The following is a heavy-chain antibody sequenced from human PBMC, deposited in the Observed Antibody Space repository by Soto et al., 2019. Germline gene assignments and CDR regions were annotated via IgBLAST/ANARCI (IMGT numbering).Heavy chain of an antibody. J-gene: IGHJ4*02. D-gene: IGHD1-1*01. V-gene: IGHV3-21*04. CDR1: GFGFSRYS. Sequence: GGSLRLSCAASGFGFSRYSMNWVRQAPGKGLEWVSCISSSSAYIQYADSVKGRCTISRDDSKNSAYLQMNSLKTEDTAVYYCARVDKQLGTTFFDYWGQGILVTVSS. CDR3: ARVDKQLGTTFFDY. CDR2: ISSSSAYI.